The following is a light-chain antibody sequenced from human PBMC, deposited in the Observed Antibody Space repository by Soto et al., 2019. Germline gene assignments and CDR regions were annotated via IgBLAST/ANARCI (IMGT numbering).Light chain of an antibody. Sequence: QSVLTQPPSVSGSPGQSITISCIGTNSNVGSSDLVSWYQQHPDTAPKLLIYGASKRPSGVSNRFSGSKSGNASSLTISGLPAEDEADYYRCSYASTSPFVFGTGTKLTVL. CDR2: GAS. CDR1: NSNVGSSDL. CDR3: CSYASTSPFV. J-gene: IGLJ1*01. V-gene: IGLV2-23*01.